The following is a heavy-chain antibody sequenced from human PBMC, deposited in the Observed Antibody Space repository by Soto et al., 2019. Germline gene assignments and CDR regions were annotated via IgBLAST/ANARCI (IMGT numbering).Heavy chain of an antibody. Sequence: ASVKVSCKASGHTFTGHHMHWVRQAPGQGLEWMGWISPYNGDTNYAQNFQGRVTLTTDTSTSTAYMELRSLTSDDTAVYYCARTPRAQMIVLEAATRFDYWGQGTLVTVSS. V-gene: IGHV1-18*04. D-gene: IGHD2-15*01. CDR1: GHTFTGHH. J-gene: IGHJ4*02. CDR3: ARTPRAQMIVLEAATRFDY. CDR2: ISPYNGDT.